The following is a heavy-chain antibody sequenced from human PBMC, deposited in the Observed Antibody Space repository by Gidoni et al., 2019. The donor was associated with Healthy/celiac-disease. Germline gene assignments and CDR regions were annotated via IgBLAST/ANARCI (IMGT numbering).Heavy chain of an antibody. Sequence: QVQLQQSGPGLVKPSQTLSLTCAISGDRVSTNSAAWNWIRQSPSRGLEWLGRTYYRSKWYNDYAVSVKSRITINPDTSKNQFSLQLNSVTPEDTAVYYCARDVQLERHPDYYYYMDVWGKGTTVTVSS. V-gene: IGHV6-1*01. D-gene: IGHD1-1*01. CDR3: ARDVQLERHPDYYYYMDV. J-gene: IGHJ6*03. CDR1: GDRVSTNSAA. CDR2: TYYRSKWYN.